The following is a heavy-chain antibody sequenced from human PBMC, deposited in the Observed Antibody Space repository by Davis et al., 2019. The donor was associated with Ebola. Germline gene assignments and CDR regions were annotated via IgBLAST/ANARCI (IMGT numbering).Heavy chain of an antibody. Sequence: MPSETLSLTCTVSGGSISSYYWSWIRQHPGKGLEWIGYIYYSGSTYYNPSLKSRVTISVDTSKNQFSLKLSSVTAADTAVYYCASHVLLWFGELLYTIDWFDPWGQGTLVTVSS. J-gene: IGHJ5*02. V-gene: IGHV4-59*08. D-gene: IGHD3-10*01. CDR2: IYYSGST. CDR3: ASHVLLWFGELLYTIDWFDP. CDR1: GGSISSYY.